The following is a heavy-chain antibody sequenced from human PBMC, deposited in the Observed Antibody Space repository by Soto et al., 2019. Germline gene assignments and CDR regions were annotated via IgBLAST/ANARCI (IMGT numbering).Heavy chain of an antibody. D-gene: IGHD6-19*01. J-gene: IGHJ3*02. CDR3: ARSAQWLVRSDAFDI. CDR1: GFSLSTSGMC. CDR2: IDWDDDK. Sequence: ESGPTLVNPTQTLTLTCTFSGFSLSTSGMCVSWIRQPPGKALEWLARIDWDDDKYYSTSLKTRLTISKDTSKNQVVLTMTNMDPVDTATYYCARSAQWLVRSDAFDIWGQGTMVTVSS. V-gene: IGHV2-70*11.